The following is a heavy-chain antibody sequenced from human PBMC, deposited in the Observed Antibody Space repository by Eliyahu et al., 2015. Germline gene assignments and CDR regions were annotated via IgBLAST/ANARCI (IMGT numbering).Heavy chain of an antibody. D-gene: IGHD3-3*01. J-gene: IGHJ4*02. CDR2: INHRGHT. V-gene: IGHV4-34*01. CDR3: VRGESLESFLIFDS. CDR1: GGSFNPYS. Sequence: QVQLRQWGAGLVKPSETLSLTCAVYGGSFNPYSWTWIRXSPGRGLEWIGDINHRGHTNYNPSLKSRVILSVDTSKNQFSLKLTSVTAADTALYYCVRGESLESFLIFDSWGPGTQVNVSS.